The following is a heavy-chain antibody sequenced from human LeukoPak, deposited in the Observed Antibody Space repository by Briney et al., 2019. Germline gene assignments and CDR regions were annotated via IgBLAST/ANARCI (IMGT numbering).Heavy chain of an antibody. CDR3: ARDRNIAARPGFDP. D-gene: IGHD6-6*01. CDR1: GYTFTSYG. Sequence: GASVKVSCKASGYTFTSYGISWVRQAPGQGLEWMGWISAYNGNTNYAQKLQGRVTMTTDTSTSTAYMELRSLRSDDTAVYYCARDRNIAARPGFDPWGQGTLVTVSS. V-gene: IGHV1-18*01. CDR2: ISAYNGNT. J-gene: IGHJ5*02.